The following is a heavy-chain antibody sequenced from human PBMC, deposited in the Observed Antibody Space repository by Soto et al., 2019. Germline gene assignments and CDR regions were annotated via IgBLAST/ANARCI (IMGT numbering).Heavy chain of an antibody. CDR1: GYRITRYW. CDR2: IYPGDSDT. D-gene: IGHD6-19*01. Sequence: VESLKISCKGPGYRITRYWISWVSQMPGEGLEWMGAIYPGDSDTRYSPYFQGQVTISADKSISTAYMQWSSLQASDSAVYYCARRAGNVGRLSEYWGQGTVVTVPS. J-gene: IGHJ4*02. V-gene: IGHV5-51*01. CDR3: ARRAGNVGRLSEY.